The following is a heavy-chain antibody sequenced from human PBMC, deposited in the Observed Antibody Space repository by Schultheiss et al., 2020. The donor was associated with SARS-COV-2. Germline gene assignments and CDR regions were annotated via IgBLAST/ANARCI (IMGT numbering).Heavy chain of an antibody. D-gene: IGHD2-15*01. J-gene: IGHJ3*02. Sequence: SETLSLTCAVYGGSFSGYYWSWIRQPPGKGLEWIGTIYYSGSANLTPSLKSRLSISVDTSKNHVSLKLDSVTAADTAVYYCASCSGSSCSFAFDIWGLGTMVTVSS. CDR3: ASCSGSSCSFAFDI. CDR2: IYYSGSA. V-gene: IGHV4-34*01. CDR1: GGSFSGYY.